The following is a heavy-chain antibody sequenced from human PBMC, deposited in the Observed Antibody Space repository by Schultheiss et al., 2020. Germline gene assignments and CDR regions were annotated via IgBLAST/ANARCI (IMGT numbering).Heavy chain of an antibody. J-gene: IGHJ4*02. V-gene: IGHV3-30*18. Sequence: SLRLSCAASGFTFSSYGMHWVRQAPGKGLEWVAVISYDGSNKYYADSVKGRFTISRDNSKNTLYLQMNSLRAEDTAVYYCAKVIGPSPLDIDYWGQGTLVTVSS. CDR2: ISYDGSNK. CDR1: GFTFSSYG. CDR3: AKVIGPSPLDIDY. D-gene: IGHD1-1*01.